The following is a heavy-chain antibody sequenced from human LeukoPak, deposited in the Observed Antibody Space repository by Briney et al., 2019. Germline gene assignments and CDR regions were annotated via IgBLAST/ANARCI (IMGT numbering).Heavy chain of an antibody. V-gene: IGHV3-21*04. CDR1: GFTFSSYS. CDR3: ARSKRDMGSDY. CDR2: ISSSSSYI. Sequence: GGSLRLSCAASGFTFSSYSMNWVRQAPGKGLEWVSSISSSSSYIYYADSVKGRFTISRDNSKNTLYLQMNSLRAEDTAVYYCARSKRDMGSDYWGQGTLVTVSS. J-gene: IGHJ4*02.